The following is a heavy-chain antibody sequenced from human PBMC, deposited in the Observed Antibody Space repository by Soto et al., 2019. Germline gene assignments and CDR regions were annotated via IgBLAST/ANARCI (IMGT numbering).Heavy chain of an antibody. CDR1: GGSIISDHYY. D-gene: IGHD3-3*01. CDR2: ISYSGST. J-gene: IGHJ4*02. Sequence: PLETLSLTCTVSGGSIISDHYYLSWLRQPPGKGLEWLGYISYSGSTYYNPSLKSRIVISVDTSKNQFSLKLISVTAADTAVYYCARAYDFWNGYYSAQYYFDFWGQGTLVTVFS. V-gene: IGHV4-30-4*01. CDR3: ARAYDFWNGYYSAQYYFDF.